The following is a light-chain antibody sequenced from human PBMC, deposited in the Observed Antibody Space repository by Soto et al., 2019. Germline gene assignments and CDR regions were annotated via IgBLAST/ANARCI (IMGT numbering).Light chain of an antibody. CDR3: QQYGSSPVT. CDR1: QSVSSSY. CDR2: AAS. V-gene: IGKV3-20*01. J-gene: IGKJ2*01. Sequence: EIVLTQSPGTLSLSPGERATLSCRASQSVSSSYLAGYQQKPGQAPRLLIYAASSRATGIQDRFSGSGSGTDFTLTISSLEPEDSAVYYCQQYGSSPVTFGQGTKLEIK.